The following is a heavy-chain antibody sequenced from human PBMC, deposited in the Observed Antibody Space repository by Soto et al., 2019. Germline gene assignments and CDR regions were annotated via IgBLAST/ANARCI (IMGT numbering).Heavy chain of an antibody. V-gene: IGHV3-23*01. CDR2: ISGRGVDT. J-gene: IGHJ4*02. Sequence: GGPLRLSCAASLFSFSSLAMSWVRQAPGKGLEWVSSISGRGVDTLYAYSVKGRFTISRDNSRNTLYLQVNSLRAEDTAVYYCAKDQTDVTLFDYWGQGTLVTVSS. D-gene: IGHD2-21*02. CDR3: AKDQTDVTLFDY. CDR1: LFSFSSLA.